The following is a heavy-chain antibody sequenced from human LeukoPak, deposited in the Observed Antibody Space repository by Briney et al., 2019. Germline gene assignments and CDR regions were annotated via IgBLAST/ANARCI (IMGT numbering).Heavy chain of an antibody. Sequence: PGGSLRLSCAASGFTFSSYAMHWVRQAPGKGLEWVAVISYGGSNKYYADSVKGRFTISRDNSKNTLYLQMNSLRAEDTAVYYCAKDNAIAVAGTDYYYYYYMDVWGKGTTVTISS. V-gene: IGHV3-30*04. D-gene: IGHD6-19*01. J-gene: IGHJ6*03. CDR1: GFTFSSYA. CDR3: AKDNAIAVAGTDYYYYYYMDV. CDR2: ISYGGSNK.